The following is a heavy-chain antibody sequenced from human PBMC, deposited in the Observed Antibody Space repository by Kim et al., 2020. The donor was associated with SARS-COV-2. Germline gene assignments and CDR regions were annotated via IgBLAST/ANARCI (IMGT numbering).Heavy chain of an antibody. V-gene: IGHV3-30*03. CDR1: AFTFSNYV. CDR3: GTDKSEVGAIDN. D-gene: IGHD1-26*01. Sequence: GGSLRLSCAASAFTFSNYVMHWVRQAPGKGLEWVAVISYEGNSKNYADSVEGRFTVSRDNFRNTLYLQMNNLRGDDTAVYYCGTDKSEVGAIDNWGQGTLVTVSS. CDR2: ISYEGNSK. J-gene: IGHJ4*02.